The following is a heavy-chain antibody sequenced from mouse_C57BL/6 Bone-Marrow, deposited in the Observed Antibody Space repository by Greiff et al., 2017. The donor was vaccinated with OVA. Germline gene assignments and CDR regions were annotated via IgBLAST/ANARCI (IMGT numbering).Heavy chain of an antibody. D-gene: IGHD2-1*01. CDR3: AREVYYGNYFYYFDY. CDR1: GYTFTGYW. J-gene: IGHJ2*01. V-gene: IGHV1-9*01. Sequence: QVQLKQSGAELMKPGASVKLSCKATGYTFTGYWIEWVKQRPGHGLEWIGEIVPGSGSTNYNEKFKGKATFTADTSSNTAYMQLSSLTTEDSAIYYCAREVYYGNYFYYFDYWGQGTTLTVSS. CDR2: IVPGSGST.